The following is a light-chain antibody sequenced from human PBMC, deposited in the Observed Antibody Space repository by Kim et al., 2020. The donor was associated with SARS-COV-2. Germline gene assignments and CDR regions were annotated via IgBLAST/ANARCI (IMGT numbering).Light chain of an antibody. Sequence: LSPGERATRSCRASQSVSSYLCWYQQKPGQAPSLLIYGVSNRATGIPARFSGSGSGTDFTLTISSLEPEDFAVYYCQQRNSWPITFGQGTRLEIK. CDR2: GVS. CDR1: QSVSSY. J-gene: IGKJ5*01. CDR3: QQRNSWPIT. V-gene: IGKV3-11*01.